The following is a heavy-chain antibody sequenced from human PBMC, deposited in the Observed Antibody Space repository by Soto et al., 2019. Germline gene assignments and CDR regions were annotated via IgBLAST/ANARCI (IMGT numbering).Heavy chain of an antibody. J-gene: IGHJ4*02. CDR3: ARGGGFDSFDY. CDR2: INHLETT. CDR1: GASITYGAYS. V-gene: IGHV4-30-2*01. Sequence: QLQLHMSGSGLIKPSQTLSLTCTVSGASITYGAYSWSWIRQTPGKGLEWIGYINHLETTFYNPSFESRLTLSIGRTKNQFSLTLKSMPAADRAVYFCARGGGFDSFDYWGQGILVTVSS. D-gene: IGHD3-10*01.